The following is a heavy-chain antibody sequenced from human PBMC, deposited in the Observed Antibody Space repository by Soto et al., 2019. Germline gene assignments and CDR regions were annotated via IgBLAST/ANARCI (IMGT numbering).Heavy chain of an antibody. J-gene: IGHJ5*02. Sequence: SETLSLTCTVSGGSISSYYWSWIRQPPGKGLEWIGYIYYSGSTNYNPSLKSRVTISVDTSKNQFSLKLSSVTAADTAVYYCARSGWFLEWVSQLWFDPWGQGTLVTVSS. CDR2: IYYSGST. D-gene: IGHD3-3*01. CDR1: GGSISSYY. V-gene: IGHV4-59*01. CDR3: ARSGWFLEWVSQLWFDP.